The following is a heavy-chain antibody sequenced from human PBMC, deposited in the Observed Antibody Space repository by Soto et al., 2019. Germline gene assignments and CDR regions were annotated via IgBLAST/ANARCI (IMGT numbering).Heavy chain of an antibody. J-gene: IGHJ6*02. CDR3: AREAGLRFLEWLFRAYYYYGMDV. V-gene: IGHV1-46*01. Sequence: GASVKVSCKASGYTFTSYYMHWVRQAPGQGLEWMGIINPSGGSTSYAQKFQGRVTMTRDTSTSTVYMELSSLRSEDTAVYYCAREAGLRFLEWLFRAYYYYGMDVWGQGTTVTVSS. CDR2: INPSGGST. D-gene: IGHD3-3*01. CDR1: GYTFTSYY.